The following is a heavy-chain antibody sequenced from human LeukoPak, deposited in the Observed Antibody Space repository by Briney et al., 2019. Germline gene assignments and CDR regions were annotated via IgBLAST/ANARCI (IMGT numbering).Heavy chain of an antibody. CDR2: INPNSGGT. D-gene: IGHD6-13*01. J-gene: IGHJ4*02. CDR3: ARDHSSSGQLFDY. V-gene: IGHV1-2*02. CDR1: GYTFTGYY. Sequence: GASVKVSCKASGYTFTGYYMHWVRQAPGQGLEWMGWINPNSGGTNYAQKLQGRLTMTTDTSTNTAYMELRSLTADDTAVYYCARDHSSSGQLFDYWGQGTPVTVSS.